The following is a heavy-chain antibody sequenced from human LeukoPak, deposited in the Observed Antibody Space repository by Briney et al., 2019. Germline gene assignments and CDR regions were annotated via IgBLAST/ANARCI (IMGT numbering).Heavy chain of an antibody. J-gene: IGHJ4*02. Sequence: PGGSLRLSCAASGFTFSSYSMNWVRQAPGKGLGWVSSISSSSSYIYYADSVKGRFTISRDNAKNSLYLQMNSLRAEDTAVYYCARDDTAGTAYFDYWGQGTLVTVSS. CDR1: GFTFSSYS. CDR3: ARDDTAGTAYFDY. CDR2: ISSSSSYI. D-gene: IGHD1-1*01. V-gene: IGHV3-21*01.